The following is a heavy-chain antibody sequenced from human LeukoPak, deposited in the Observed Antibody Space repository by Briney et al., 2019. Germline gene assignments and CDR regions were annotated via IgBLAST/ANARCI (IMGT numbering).Heavy chain of an antibody. CDR1: GGTVTSYA. V-gene: IGHV1-69*13. Sequence: SVKVSCKASGGTVTSYAISWGRQAPGQGLEWMGGIIPILGTANYAQKFQGRVTITADESTSTAYMELSSLRSEDTAVYYCARFPFQEMAAFDIWGQGTMVTVSS. J-gene: IGHJ3*02. D-gene: IGHD5-24*01. CDR2: IIPILGTA. CDR3: ARFPFQEMAAFDI.